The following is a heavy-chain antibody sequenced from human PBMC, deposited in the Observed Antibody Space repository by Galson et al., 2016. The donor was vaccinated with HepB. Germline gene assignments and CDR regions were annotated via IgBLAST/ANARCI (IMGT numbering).Heavy chain of an antibody. Sequence: SETLSLTCTVSGGSVGSVSHHWGWIRQPPGKGLEWIGSIHSSGKTYYSPSLVRRVAISIDTSMNHFSLAPSSVTAADTAVYYCAREYESSVDDWGQGTLVTVSS. CDR2: IHSSGKT. CDR3: AREYESSVDD. D-gene: IGHD3-22*01. CDR1: GGSVGSVSHH. J-gene: IGHJ4*02. V-gene: IGHV4-39*02.